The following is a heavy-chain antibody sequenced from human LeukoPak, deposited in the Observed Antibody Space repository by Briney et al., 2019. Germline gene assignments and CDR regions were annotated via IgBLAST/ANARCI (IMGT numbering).Heavy chain of an antibody. D-gene: IGHD3-10*01. V-gene: IGHV4-34*01. CDR2: INHSGST. CDR3: ARDLEVRGVPYYYYTDV. Sequence: SETLSLTCAVYGGSFSGYYWSWIRQPPGKGLEWIGEINHSGSTNYNPSLKSRVTISVDKSKNQFSLKLSSVTAADTAVYYCARDLEVRGVPYYYYTDVWGKGTTVTISS. CDR1: GGSFSGYY. J-gene: IGHJ6*03.